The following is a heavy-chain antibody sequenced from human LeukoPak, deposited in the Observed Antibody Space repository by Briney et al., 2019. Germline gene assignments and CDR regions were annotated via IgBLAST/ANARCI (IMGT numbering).Heavy chain of an antibody. V-gene: IGHV3-23*01. Sequence: PGRSLRLSCAASGFTFSSYAMSCVRQAPRKGLEWVPAISASVGNTFYADSVKVPFTMSRDNAKNTLYLQMNSLRAEDTAVYYCAKDQAYYYGSGSYDWFDPWGQGTLVTVSS. D-gene: IGHD3-10*01. CDR1: GFTFSSYA. CDR2: ISASVGNT. CDR3: AKDQAYYYGSGSYDWFDP. J-gene: IGHJ5*02.